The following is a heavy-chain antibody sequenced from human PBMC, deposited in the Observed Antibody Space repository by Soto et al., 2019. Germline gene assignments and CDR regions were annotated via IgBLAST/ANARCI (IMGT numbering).Heavy chain of an antibody. D-gene: IGHD6-19*01. CDR1: GGSFSGYY. V-gene: IGHV4-34*01. CDR3: ARDRYSSGWLTYSWFDP. J-gene: IGHJ5*02. Sequence: SETLSLTCAVYGGSFSGYYWSWIRQPPGKGLEWIGEINHSGSTNYNPSLKSRVTISVDTSKNQFSLKLSSVTAADTAVYYCARDRYSSGWLTYSWFDPWGQGTLVTVSS. CDR2: INHSGST.